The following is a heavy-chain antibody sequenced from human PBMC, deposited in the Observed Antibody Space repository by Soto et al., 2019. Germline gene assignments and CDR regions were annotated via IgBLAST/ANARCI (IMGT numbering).Heavy chain of an antibody. J-gene: IGHJ4*02. CDR3: AKDEYYYSRSGYYIFDS. D-gene: IGHD3-22*01. V-gene: IGHV3-53*01. CDR2: FYSGVVT. Sequence: PGGSLRLSCVASGFDVSTKYMSWVRQAPGKGLEWVSVFYSGVVTFYADSVKGRFTISRDNSKNTLYLQMNNLRVEDTAVYYCAKDEYYYSRSGYYIFDSWGQGTLVTVSS. CDR1: GFDVSTKY.